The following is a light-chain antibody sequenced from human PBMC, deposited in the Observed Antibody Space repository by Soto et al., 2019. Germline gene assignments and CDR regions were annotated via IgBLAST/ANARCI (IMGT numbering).Light chain of an antibody. Sequence: DIQMTQSPSTLSGSVGDSVTITCRASQSISTYLNWYQQKLGKAPKLLISAASSLQSGVPSRFSGSGSGTHFTLSISSLQPEDHATYYCQLSDGAWTFGQGTKVDIK. CDR3: QLSDGAWT. CDR1: QSISTY. V-gene: IGKV1-39*01. J-gene: IGKJ1*01. CDR2: AAS.